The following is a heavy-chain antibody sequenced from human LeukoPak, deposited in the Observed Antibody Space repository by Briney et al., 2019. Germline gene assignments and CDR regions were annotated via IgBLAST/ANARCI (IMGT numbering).Heavy chain of an antibody. D-gene: IGHD3-3*01. CDR1: GYTFTSYA. J-gene: IGHJ6*02. CDR3: VSFGVAESVGLFENYYYYYYGMDV. V-gene: IGHV7-4-1*02. Sequence: ASVKVSCKASGYTFTSYAMNWVRQAPGQGLEWMGWINTNTGNPTYAQGFTGRFVFSLDTSVSTAYLQISSLKAEDTAVYYCVSFGVAESVGLFENYYYYYYGMDVWGQGTTVTVSS. CDR2: INTNTGNP.